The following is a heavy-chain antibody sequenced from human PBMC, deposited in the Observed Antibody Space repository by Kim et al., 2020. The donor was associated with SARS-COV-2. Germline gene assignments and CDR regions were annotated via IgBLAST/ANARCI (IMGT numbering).Heavy chain of an antibody. V-gene: IGHV3-9*01. J-gene: IGHJ4*02. CDR1: GFTFDDYA. Sequence: GGSLRLSCAASGFTFDDYAMHWVRQAPGKGLEWVSGISWNSGSIGYADSVKGRFTISRDNAKNSLYLQMNSLRAEDTALYYCAKDKGGWLQFQYYFDYWGQGTLVTVSS. CDR3: AKDKGGWLQFQYYFDY. CDR2: ISWNSGSI. D-gene: IGHD5-12*01.